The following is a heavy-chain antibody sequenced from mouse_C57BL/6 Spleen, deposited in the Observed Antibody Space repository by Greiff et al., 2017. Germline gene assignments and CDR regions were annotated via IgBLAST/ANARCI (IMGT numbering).Heavy chain of an antibody. D-gene: IGHD1-1*01. CDR1: GYTFTSYW. CDR3: AREDYYGSSYNYVDY. V-gene: IGHV1-55*01. Sequence: QVQLQQPGAELVKPGASVKMSCKASGYTFTSYWITWVKQRPGQGLEWIGDLYPGSGSTNYNEKFTSKATLTVDTSSSTAYMQLSSLTSEDAAVDYWAREDYYGSSYNYVDYWGQGTTLTVSS. J-gene: IGHJ2*01. CDR2: LYPGSGST.